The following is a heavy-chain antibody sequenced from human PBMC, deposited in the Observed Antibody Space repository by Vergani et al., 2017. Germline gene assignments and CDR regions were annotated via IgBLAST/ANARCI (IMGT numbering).Heavy chain of an antibody. CDR1: GFTFSSYW. J-gene: IGHJ4*02. CDR3: ARVEGYSGIY. Sequence: EVQLVESGGGLVQPGGSLRLSCAASGFTFSSYWMSWVRQAPGKGLEWVANIKEDGSEKFYVDSVRGRFVISRDNAKNSLYLQLSSLRAEDTAVYYCARVEGYSGIYWGQGTLVTVSS. D-gene: IGHD5-12*01. V-gene: IGHV3-7*01. CDR2: IKEDGSEK.